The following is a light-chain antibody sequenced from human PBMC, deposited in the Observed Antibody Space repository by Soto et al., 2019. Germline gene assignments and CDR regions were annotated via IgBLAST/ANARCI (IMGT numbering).Light chain of an antibody. CDR3: QSYDNSLSGLSYV. V-gene: IGLV2-23*01. CDR1: SSDVATFNL. J-gene: IGLJ1*01. Sequence: QSVLTQPASVSASPGQSITMSCTATSSDVATFNLVSWYQQHPGKAPKRIIYEDIKRPSGVSNRFSGSKSGNTASLTISGLQAEDEADYYCQSYDNSLSGLSYVFGTGTKVTVL. CDR2: EDI.